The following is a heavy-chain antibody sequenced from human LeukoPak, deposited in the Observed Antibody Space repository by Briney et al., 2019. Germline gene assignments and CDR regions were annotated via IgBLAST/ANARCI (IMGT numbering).Heavy chain of an antibody. CDR1: GFTFSHFA. CDR3: AKLKWVGIAPFDD. J-gene: IGHJ4*02. Sequence: GGSLRLSCATSGFTFSHFAMSWVRQAPGKGLHWVSTISGSGNKTYDADSVKGRFTISRDNSKSTLYLQMTGLRAEDTAVYYCAKLKWVGIAPFDDWGQGTLVTVSS. CDR2: ISGSGNKT. D-gene: IGHD3-10*01. V-gene: IGHV3-23*01.